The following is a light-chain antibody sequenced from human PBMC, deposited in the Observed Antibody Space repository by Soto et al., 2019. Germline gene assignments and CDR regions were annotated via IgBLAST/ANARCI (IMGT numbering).Light chain of an antibody. Sequence: PCARATLSCRASQSVSSNLAWYQQKPGQAPRLLIYGASTRATGIPVRFSGSGSATEFTLTIRSLQSEDFALYYCHQYNKWPWTFGQGTKVDIK. CDR1: QSVSSN. J-gene: IGKJ1*01. CDR2: GAS. V-gene: IGKV3-15*01. CDR3: HQYNKWPWT.